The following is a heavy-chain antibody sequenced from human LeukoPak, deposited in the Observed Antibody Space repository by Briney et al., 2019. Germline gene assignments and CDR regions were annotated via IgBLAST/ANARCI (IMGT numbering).Heavy chain of an antibody. V-gene: IGHV3-7*01. CDR2: INQDGSEE. Sequence: GGSLRLSCAASGFTFSNYWMSWVRQAPGKGLEWVAHINQDGSEEHYMDSVKARFIISRDNAKNSLSLRMDSLRAEDTAVYYCVRDGGVSGYDLLNYWGQGTLVTVSS. CDR3: VRDGGVSGYDLLNY. CDR1: GFTFSNYW. J-gene: IGHJ4*02. D-gene: IGHD5-12*01.